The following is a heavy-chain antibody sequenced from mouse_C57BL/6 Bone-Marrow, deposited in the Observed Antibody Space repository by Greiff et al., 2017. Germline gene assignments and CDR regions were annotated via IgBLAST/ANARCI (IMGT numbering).Heavy chain of an antibody. CDR3: TREDYGSDYYAMDY. Sequence: EVQRVESGEGLVKPGGSLKLSCAASGFTFSSYAMSWVRQTPEKRLEWVAYISSGGDYIYYADTVKGRFTISRDNARNTLYLQMSSLKSEDTAMYYCTREDYGSDYYAMDYWGQGTSVTVSS. CDR1: GFTFSSYA. CDR2: ISSGGDYI. J-gene: IGHJ4*01. V-gene: IGHV5-9-1*02. D-gene: IGHD1-1*01.